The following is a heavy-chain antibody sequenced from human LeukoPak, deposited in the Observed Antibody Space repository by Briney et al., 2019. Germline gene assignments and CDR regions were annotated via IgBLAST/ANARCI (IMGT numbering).Heavy chain of an antibody. Sequence: ASVKVSCRTSGGTFTSYAITWVRQAPGQGLEWMEKIIPISGTTNYAQKFQGRVTFTADESTSTAYTELSSLRSEDTALYYCARKLRLGGDWFDPWGQGTLVTVSS. CDR3: ARKLRLGGDWFDP. V-gene: IGHV1-69*13. J-gene: IGHJ5*02. D-gene: IGHD1-26*01. CDR2: IIPISGTT. CDR1: GGTFTSYA.